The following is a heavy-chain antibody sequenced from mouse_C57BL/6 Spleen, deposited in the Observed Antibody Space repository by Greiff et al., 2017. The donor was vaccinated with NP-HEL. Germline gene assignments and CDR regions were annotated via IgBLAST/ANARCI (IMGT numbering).Heavy chain of an antibody. CDR3: ARPPNYDYDGVDY. CDR1: GYTFTSYW. J-gene: IGHJ2*01. D-gene: IGHD2-4*01. V-gene: IGHV1-50*01. Sequence: VQLQQPGAELVKPGASVKLSCKASGYTFTSYWMQWVKQRPGQGLEWIGEIDPSDSYTNYNQKFKGKATLTVDTSSSTAYMQLSSLTSEDSAVYYCARPPNYDYDGVDYWGQGTTLTVSS. CDR2: IDPSDSYT.